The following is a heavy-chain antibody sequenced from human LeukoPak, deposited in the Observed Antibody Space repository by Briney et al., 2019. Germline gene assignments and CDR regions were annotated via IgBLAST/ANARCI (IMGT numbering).Heavy chain of an antibody. CDR1: GGSINYYY. Sequence: PSETLSLXCTVSGGSINYYYWSWIRPPPGKGLEYIGYIYSSGSTNYNPSLKSRVTMSVDTSKNQFSLKLSSVTAADTAVYYCARDSRYSDTSGYYYSHYYMDVWGKGTTVTVSS. CDR3: ARDSRYSDTSGYYYSHYYMDV. D-gene: IGHD3-22*01. CDR2: IYSSGST. V-gene: IGHV4-59*01. J-gene: IGHJ6*03.